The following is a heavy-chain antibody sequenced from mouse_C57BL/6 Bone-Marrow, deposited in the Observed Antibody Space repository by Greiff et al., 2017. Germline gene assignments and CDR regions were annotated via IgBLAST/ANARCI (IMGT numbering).Heavy chain of an antibody. CDR3: AGTTAPFAY. D-gene: IGHD1-2*01. J-gene: IGHJ3*01. CDR2: IYPRSGNT. CDR1: GYTFTSYG. Sequence: VKLMESGAELVRPGASVKLSCKASGYTFTSYGISWVKQRTGQGLEWIGEIYPRSGNTYYNEKFKGKATLTADKSSSTAYMELRSLTSEDAAVYFCAGTTAPFAYWGQGTLVTVSA. V-gene: IGHV1-81*01.